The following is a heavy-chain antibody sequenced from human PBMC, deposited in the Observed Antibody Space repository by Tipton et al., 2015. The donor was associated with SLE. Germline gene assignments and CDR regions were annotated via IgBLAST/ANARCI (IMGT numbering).Heavy chain of an antibody. D-gene: IGHD2-15*01. J-gene: IGHJ1*01. V-gene: IGHV3-23*03. CDR3: AKDLGSGKGIGFHH. CDR2: IYSGGSNT. CDR1: GFTFSNYA. Sequence: SLRLSCAASGFTFSNYAMSWVRQSPGKGLEWVSFIYSGGSNTYYVDSVKGRFTISRDNSKNTLYLQMSSLRAEDSAVYYCAKDLGSGKGIGFHHWGQGALVIVSS.